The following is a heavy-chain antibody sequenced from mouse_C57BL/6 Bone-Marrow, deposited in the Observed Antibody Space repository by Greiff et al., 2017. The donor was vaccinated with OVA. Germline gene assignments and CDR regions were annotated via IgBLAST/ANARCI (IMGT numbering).Heavy chain of an antibody. D-gene: IGHD2-3*01. CDR2: IWSGGST. CDR1: GFSLTSYG. Sequence: VKLMESGPGLVQPSQSLSITCPVSGFSLTSYGVHWVRQSPGKGLEWLGVIWSGGSTDYNAAFISRLSISKDNSKSQVFFKMNSLQADDTAIYYCARKGGGYYGAMDYWGQGTSVTVSS. J-gene: IGHJ4*01. V-gene: IGHV2-2*01. CDR3: ARKGGGYYGAMDY.